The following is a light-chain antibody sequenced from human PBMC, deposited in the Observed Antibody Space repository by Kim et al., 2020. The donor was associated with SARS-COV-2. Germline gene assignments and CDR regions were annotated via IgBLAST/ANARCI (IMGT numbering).Light chain of an antibody. CDR2: AAS. Sequence: ASVGARLTITCRASQGIGNDLGWYQQKPGKAPKRLIYAASNLQSGVPSRFSGSGSETEFTLTITSLQPEDFATYYCLQHYDFPWTFGQGTKVDIK. CDR3: LQHYDFPWT. CDR1: QGIGND. V-gene: IGKV1-17*01. J-gene: IGKJ1*01.